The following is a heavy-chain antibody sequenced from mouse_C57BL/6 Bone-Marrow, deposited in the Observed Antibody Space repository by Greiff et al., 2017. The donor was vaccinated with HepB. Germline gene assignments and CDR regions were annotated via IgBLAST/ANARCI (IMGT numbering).Heavy chain of an antibody. CDR1: GYAFSSSW. Sequence: QVQLKESGPELVKPGASVKISCKASGYAFSSSWMNWVKQRPGKGLEWIGRIYPGDGDTNYNGKFKGKATLTADKSSSTAYMQLSSLTSEDSAVYFCARDPPYDSYAMDYWGQGTSVTVSS. V-gene: IGHV1-82*01. CDR3: ARDPPYDSYAMDY. J-gene: IGHJ4*01. CDR2: IYPGDGDT.